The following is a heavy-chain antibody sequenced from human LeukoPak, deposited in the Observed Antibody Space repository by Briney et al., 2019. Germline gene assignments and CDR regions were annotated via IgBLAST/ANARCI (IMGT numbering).Heavy chain of an antibody. Sequence: ASVKVSCKASGYTFTSYDINWVRQAPGQGLEWMGWMNPNSGNTGYAQKFQGRVTITRNTSISTAYMELSSLRSEDTAVYYCARVTHYYDSSGYYYSFDYWGQGTLVTVSS. CDR2: MNPNSGNT. CDR1: GYTFTSYD. V-gene: IGHV1-8*03. CDR3: ARVTHYYDSSGYYYSFDY. D-gene: IGHD3-22*01. J-gene: IGHJ4*02.